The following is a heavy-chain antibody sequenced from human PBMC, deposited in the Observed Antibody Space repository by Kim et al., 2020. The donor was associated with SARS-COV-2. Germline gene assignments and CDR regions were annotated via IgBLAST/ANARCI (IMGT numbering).Heavy chain of an antibody. Sequence: SSSTIYYADSVKGRFTISRDNAKNSLYLQMNSLRDEGTSVYYCAREEFDPWGQGTLVTVSS. V-gene: IGHV3-48*02. CDR3: AREEFDP. J-gene: IGHJ5*02. CDR2: SSSTI.